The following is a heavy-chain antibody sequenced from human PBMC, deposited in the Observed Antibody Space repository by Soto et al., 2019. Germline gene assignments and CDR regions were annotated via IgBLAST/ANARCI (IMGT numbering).Heavy chain of an antibody. Sequence: EVQLLESGGGLVQPGESLRLSCAASGFPFSSFAMSWVRQAPGKGLEWVSTITGSGDLTYYADSVKGRFTISRDNSKNTLYLQMNSLRAEDTAVYSCAKDHSMARGGFDYWGQGTLVTVSS. J-gene: IGHJ4*02. V-gene: IGHV3-23*01. CDR3: AKDHSMARGGFDY. CDR2: ITGSGDLT. D-gene: IGHD3-10*01. CDR1: GFPFSSFA.